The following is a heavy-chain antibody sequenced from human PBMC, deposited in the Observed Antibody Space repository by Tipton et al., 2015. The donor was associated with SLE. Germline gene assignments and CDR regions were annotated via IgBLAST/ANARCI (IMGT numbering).Heavy chain of an antibody. CDR3: ARFIAVAGIAEYFQH. V-gene: IGHV4-59*08. Sequence: TLSLTCTVSGVSISSYYWSWIRQPPGKGLEWIGYIYYSGSTNYNPSLKSRVTLSVDTPKNQFSLKLSSVTAADTAVYYCARFIAVAGIAEYFQHWGQGTLVTVSS. CDR2: IYYSGST. J-gene: IGHJ1*01. D-gene: IGHD6-19*01. CDR1: GVSISSYY.